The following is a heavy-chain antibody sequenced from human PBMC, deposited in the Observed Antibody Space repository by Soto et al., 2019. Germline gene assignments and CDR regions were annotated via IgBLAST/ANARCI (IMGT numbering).Heavy chain of an antibody. CDR3: ARGQDDYDSWGGSLAKWFDP. CDR2: ISHSGST. J-gene: IGHJ5*02. V-gene: IGHV4-59*01. Sequence: SETLSLTCTVSGASINNYYWSWIRQPPGKGLEWIGYISHSGSTNYNPSLESRVTIYVDTSKNQFSLKLNSVTAADTAVYFCARGQDDYDSWGGSLAKWFDPWGQGTLVTVSS. CDR1: GASINNYY. D-gene: IGHD3-3*01.